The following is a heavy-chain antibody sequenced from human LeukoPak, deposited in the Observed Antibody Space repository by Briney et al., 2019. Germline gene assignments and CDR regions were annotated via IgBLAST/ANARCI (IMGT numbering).Heavy chain of an antibody. J-gene: IGHJ4*02. Sequence: QAGGSLRLSCAASGFTFSRHWMTWVRQAPGEGLEWVANIKEDGIKKNYVDSVKGRFTISRDNAKNSLYLQMNSLRAEDTAVYFCATPLDYYDSSGYHQGGDWGQGTLVTVSS. D-gene: IGHD3-22*01. CDR3: ATPLDYYDSSGYHQGGD. CDR2: IKEDGIKK. V-gene: IGHV3-7*03. CDR1: GFTFSRHW.